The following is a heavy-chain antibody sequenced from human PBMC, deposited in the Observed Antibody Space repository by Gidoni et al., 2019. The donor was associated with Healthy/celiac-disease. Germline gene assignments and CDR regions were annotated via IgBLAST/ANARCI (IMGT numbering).Heavy chain of an antibody. D-gene: IGHD3-22*01. Sequence: QVQLVESGGGVVQPGRSLRLSCAASGFTFSSYGMHWVRQAPGKGLEWVAVIWYDGSNQYYADSVKGRFTISRDNSKNTLYLQMNSLRAEDTAVYYCARDPPPPPKIVVVNQGYYYGMDVWGQGTTVTVSS. CDR3: ARDPPPPPKIVVVNQGYYYGMDV. CDR1: GFTFSSYG. J-gene: IGHJ6*02. V-gene: IGHV3-33*01. CDR2: IWYDGSNQ.